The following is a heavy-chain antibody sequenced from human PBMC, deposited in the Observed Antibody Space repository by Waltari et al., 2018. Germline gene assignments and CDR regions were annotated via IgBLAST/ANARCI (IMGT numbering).Heavy chain of an antibody. CDR2: IYPGDSDT. Sequence: VHLVQSASEVKNPGASVMLSCRASGYSLTYAAIHWVRQMPGKGLEWMGIIYPGDSDTRYSPSFQGQVTISADKSISTAYLQWSSLKASDTAMYYCAGSNYYYYGMDVWGQGTTVTVSS. CDR3: AGSNYYYYGMDV. D-gene: IGHD3-10*01. CDR1: GYSLTYAA. V-gene: IGHV5-51*01. J-gene: IGHJ6*02.